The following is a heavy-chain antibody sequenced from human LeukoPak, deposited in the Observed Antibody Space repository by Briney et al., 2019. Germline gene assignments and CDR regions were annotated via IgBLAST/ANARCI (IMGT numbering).Heavy chain of an antibody. CDR2: ISGSGGST. D-gene: IGHD3-9*01. CDR1: VFTFSSYA. J-gene: IGHJ4*02. V-gene: IGHV3-23*01. Sequence: GGSLRLSCAASVFTFSSYAMSWVRQAPGKGLKWVSAISGSGGSTYYADSVKGRFTISRDNSKSTLYLQMNSLRAEDTAVYYCAKDGDILTGYYTYFDYWGQGTLVTVSS. CDR3: AKDGDILTGYYTYFDY.